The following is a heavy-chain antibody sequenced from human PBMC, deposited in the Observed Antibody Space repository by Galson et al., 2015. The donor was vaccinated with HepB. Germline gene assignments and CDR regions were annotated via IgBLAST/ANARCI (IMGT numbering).Heavy chain of an antibody. CDR3: ARVVIAAAASIPEGFDY. Sequence: SLRLSCAASGFTFSSYGMHWVRQAPGKGLEWVAVIWYDGSNKYYADSVKGRFTISRDNSKNTLYLQMNSLRAEDTAVYYCARVVIAAAASIPEGFDYWGQGTLVTVSS. D-gene: IGHD6-13*01. V-gene: IGHV3-33*01. J-gene: IGHJ4*02. CDR2: IWYDGSNK. CDR1: GFTFSSYG.